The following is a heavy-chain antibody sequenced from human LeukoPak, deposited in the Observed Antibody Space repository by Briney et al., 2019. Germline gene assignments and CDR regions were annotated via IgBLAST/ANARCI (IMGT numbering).Heavy chain of an antibody. Sequence: SETLSLTCAVYGGSFSGYYWSWIRQPPGKGLEWIGEINHSGSTNYNPSLKSRVTISVDTSKNQFSLKLSSVTAADTAVYYCATTMVRGVIDGYWGQGTLVTVSS. D-gene: IGHD3-10*01. CDR3: ATTMVRGVIDGY. V-gene: IGHV4-34*01. J-gene: IGHJ4*02. CDR2: INHSGST. CDR1: GGSFSGYY.